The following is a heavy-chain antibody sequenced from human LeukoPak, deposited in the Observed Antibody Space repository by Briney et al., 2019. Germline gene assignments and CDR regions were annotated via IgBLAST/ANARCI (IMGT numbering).Heavy chain of an antibody. CDR3: GRGPPTVTTDYYYYYMDV. V-gene: IGHV1-69*05. CDR1: GGTFSSYA. CDR2: IIPIFGTA. D-gene: IGHD4-11*01. Sequence: ASVTVSCKASGGTFSSYAISWVRQAPGQGLEWMGGIIPIFGTANYAQQFQGRVTITTDESTSTAYMELSSLRSEDTAVYYCGRGPPTVTTDYYYYYMDVWGKGTTVTVSS. J-gene: IGHJ6*03.